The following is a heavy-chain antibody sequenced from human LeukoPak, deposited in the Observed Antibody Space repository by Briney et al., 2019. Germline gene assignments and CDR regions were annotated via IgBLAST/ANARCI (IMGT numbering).Heavy chain of an antibody. CDR2: IKSKTDGGTT. V-gene: IGHV3-15*07. CDR1: GVTLSTYA. Sequence: GGSLRLSCAASGVTLSTYAMNWVRQAPGKGLEWVGRIKSKTDGGTTDYAAPVKGRFTISRDDSKNTLYLQMNSLKTEDTAVYYCTAPNYYGSGSYGYYGMDVWGQGTTVTVSS. J-gene: IGHJ6*02. D-gene: IGHD3-10*01. CDR3: TAPNYYGSGSYGYYGMDV.